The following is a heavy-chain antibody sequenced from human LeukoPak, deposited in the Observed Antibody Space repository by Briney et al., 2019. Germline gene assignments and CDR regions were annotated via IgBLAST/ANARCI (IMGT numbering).Heavy chain of an antibody. CDR1: GYSFTTYS. Sequence: ASVKVSCKPSGYSFTTYSVNWVRQAPGQGLEWMGWINTSTGNPTYAQGFTGRFVFSLDTSVTTAYLQISSLKAEDTAVYYCVSDYWGQGTLVTVSS. CDR2: INTSTGNP. CDR3: VSDY. V-gene: IGHV7-4-1*02. D-gene: IGHD3-16*02. J-gene: IGHJ4*02.